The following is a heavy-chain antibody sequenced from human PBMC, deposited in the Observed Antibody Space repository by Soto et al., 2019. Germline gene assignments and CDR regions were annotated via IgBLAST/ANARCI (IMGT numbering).Heavy chain of an antibody. CDR2: ISNDGIHK. CDR3: ARDRGRFHDPPSSAFDS. D-gene: IGHD2-15*01. J-gene: IGHJ4*02. CDR1: GFTFSYYT. Sequence: QVQLVESGGGVVQPGRSLRLSCEASGFTFSYYTMHWVRQAPGKGLEWVALISNDGIHKYHTDSVKGRFTISRDNSKSTLYLQLNTLTGDDTAMYYCARDRGRFHDPPSSAFDSWGQGTLVAVSS. V-gene: IGHV3-30*04.